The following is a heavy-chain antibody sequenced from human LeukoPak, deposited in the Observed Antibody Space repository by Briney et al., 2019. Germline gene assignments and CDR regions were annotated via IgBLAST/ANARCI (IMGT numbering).Heavy chain of an antibody. D-gene: IGHD4-23*01. J-gene: IGHJ4*02. Sequence: GGSLRLSCAASGFAFSSYAMRWVRQAPGKGLEWVSAISGSGGSTYYADSVKGRFTISRDNSKNTLYLQMNSLRAEDTAVYYWAKASGNMVATLRYWGQGTLVTVSS. CDR2: ISGSGGST. CDR1: GFAFSSYA. V-gene: IGHV3-23*01. CDR3: AKASGNMVATLRY.